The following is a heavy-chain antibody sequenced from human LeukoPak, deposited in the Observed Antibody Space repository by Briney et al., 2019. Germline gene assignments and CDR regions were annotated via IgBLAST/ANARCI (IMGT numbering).Heavy chain of an antibody. CDR2: ISSSGSTI. J-gene: IGHJ5*02. CDR3: ARDDHRLQGFDP. D-gene: IGHD1-14*01. V-gene: IGHV3-48*03. Sequence: GGSLRLSFAASGFTFSSYEMNWVRQAPGKGLEWVSYISSSGSTIYYADSVKGRFTISRDNAKNSLYLQMNSLRAEDTAVYYCARDDHRLQGFDPWGQGTLVSVSS. CDR1: GFTFSSYE.